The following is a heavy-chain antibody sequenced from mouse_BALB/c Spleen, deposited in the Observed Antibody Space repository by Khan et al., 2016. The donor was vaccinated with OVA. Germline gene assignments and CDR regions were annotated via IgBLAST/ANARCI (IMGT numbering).Heavy chain of an antibody. Sequence: EVELVESGPGLVKPSQSLSLTCTVTGYSIISDYAWNWIRQFPGNKLEWMGYINYSGGTTYLPSLKSRISITRDTSKNQFFLQLNSVTTEDSATYYCARWFAYWGQGTLVTVS. CDR2: INYSGGT. J-gene: IGHJ3*01. CDR1: GYSIISDYA. V-gene: IGHV3-2*02. CDR3: ARWFAY.